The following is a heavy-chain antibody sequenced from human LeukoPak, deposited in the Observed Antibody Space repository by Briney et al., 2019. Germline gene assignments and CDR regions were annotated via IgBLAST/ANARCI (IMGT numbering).Heavy chain of an antibody. D-gene: IGHD5-12*01. CDR3: AKDRQVATGYYFDY. CDR1: GFTFSSYA. Sequence: GGSLRLSCAASGFTFSSYAMSWVRQAPGKGLEWVSAISGSGGSTYYADSVKGRFTISRDNSKNTLYLQMNSLRAEGTAVYYCAKDRQVATGYYFDYWGQGTLVTVSS. V-gene: IGHV3-23*01. CDR2: ISGSGGST. J-gene: IGHJ4*02.